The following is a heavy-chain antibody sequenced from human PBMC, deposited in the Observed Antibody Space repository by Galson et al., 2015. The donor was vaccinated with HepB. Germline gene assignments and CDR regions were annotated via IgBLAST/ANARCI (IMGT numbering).Heavy chain of an antibody. V-gene: IGHV2-5*02. D-gene: IGHD4-17*01. CDR2: IYWDDDK. J-gene: IGHJ6*03. CDR3: AHSRVDYGDYWGYYYYMDV. Sequence: PALVKPTQTLTLTCTFSGFSLSTSGVGVGWIRQPPGKALEWPALIYWDDDKRYSPSLKSRLTITKDTSKNQVVLTMTNMDPVDTATYYCAHSRVDYGDYWGYYYYMDVWGKGTTVTVSS. CDR1: GFSLSTSGVG.